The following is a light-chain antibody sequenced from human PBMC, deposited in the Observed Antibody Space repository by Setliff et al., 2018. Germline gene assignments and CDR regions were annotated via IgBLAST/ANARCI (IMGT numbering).Light chain of an antibody. CDR2: EVT. J-gene: IGLJ1*01. Sequence: QSALAQPASVSGSPGQSITISCTGTSSDVGNYNLLSWYQQHPDKAPKVLIYEVTKRPSGVSHRFSGSKSGDTASLTISGLQTEDEADYYCCSYAGDRTYVFGTGTKVTV. V-gene: IGLV2-23*02. CDR3: CSYAGDRTYV. CDR1: SSDVGNYNL.